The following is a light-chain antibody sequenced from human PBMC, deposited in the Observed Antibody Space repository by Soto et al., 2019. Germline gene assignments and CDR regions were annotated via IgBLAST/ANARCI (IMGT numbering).Light chain of an antibody. CDR2: EVT. CDR1: NSDVGSYNL. CDR3: AAWDDSLNGPDVV. V-gene: IGLV2-14*02. Sequence: QSALTQPASVSGSPRQSITISCTGTNSDVGSYNLVSWFQQHPGKAPKLVIYEVTKRPSGVSDRFSGSKSGTSASLAISGLQSEDEADYYCAAWDDSLNGPDVVFGGGTKLTVL. J-gene: IGLJ2*01.